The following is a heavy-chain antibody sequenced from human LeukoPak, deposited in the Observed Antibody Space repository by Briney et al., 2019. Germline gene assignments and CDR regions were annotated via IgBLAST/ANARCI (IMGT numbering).Heavy chain of an antibody. CDR1: GGSIRSSYYY. J-gene: IGHJ6*02. CDR3: ARGSYGYYYYYYGMDV. CDR2: IYYSGST. D-gene: IGHD5-18*01. V-gene: IGHV4-61*05. Sequence: PSETLSLTCTVSGGSIRSSYYYWGWTRQPPGKGLEWIGYIYYSGSTDYNPSLKSRVTISVDTSKNQFSLKLSSVTAADTAVYYCARGSYGYYYYYYGMDVWGQGTTVTVSS.